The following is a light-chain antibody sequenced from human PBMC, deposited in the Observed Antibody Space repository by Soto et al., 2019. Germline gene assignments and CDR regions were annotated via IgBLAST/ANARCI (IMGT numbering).Light chain of an antibody. CDR3: QQGNSFPIT. J-gene: IGKJ5*01. CDR1: QDSSSW. V-gene: IGKV1-12*01. Sequence: DIHMTQSPSSVSASVGDRVTITCRASQDSSSWLAWYQQKPGKAPKLLIYAASSLQSGVPSRFSGSGSGPDFTLTISSLQPEDFATYYCQQGNSFPITFGQGTRLEIK. CDR2: AAS.